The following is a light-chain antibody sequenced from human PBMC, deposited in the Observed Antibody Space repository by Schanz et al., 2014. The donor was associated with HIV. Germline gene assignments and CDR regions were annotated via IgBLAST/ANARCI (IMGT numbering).Light chain of an antibody. V-gene: IGKV3-20*01. CDR1: QRLSSSY. CDR3: QQCDTYPYT. CDR2: GAS. J-gene: IGKJ2*01. Sequence: EIVLTQSPGSLSLSPGGRATLSCGASQRLSSSYLAWYQQKRDQPPRLLIYGASTRATGIPARFSGSGSGTEFTLTISSLQPDDFATYYCQQCDTYPYTFGQGTKLDIK.